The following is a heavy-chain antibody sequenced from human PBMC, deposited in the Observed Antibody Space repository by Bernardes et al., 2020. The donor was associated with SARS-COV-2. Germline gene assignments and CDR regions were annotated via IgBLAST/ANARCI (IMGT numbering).Heavy chain of an antibody. J-gene: IGHJ4*02. CDR2: MNPNSGNT. CDR3: ARGPQWLVEYYFDY. Sequence: ASVKVSCKASGYTFTSYDINWVRQATGQGLEWMGWMNPNSGNTGYAQKFQGRVTMTRNTSISTAYMELSRLRSEDTAVYYCARGPQWLVEYYFDYWGQGTLVTVSS. D-gene: IGHD6-19*01. V-gene: IGHV1-8*01. CDR1: GYTFTSYD.